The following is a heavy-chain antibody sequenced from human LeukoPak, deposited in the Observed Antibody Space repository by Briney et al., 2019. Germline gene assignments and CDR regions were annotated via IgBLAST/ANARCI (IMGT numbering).Heavy chain of an antibody. J-gene: IGHJ2*01. D-gene: IGHD1-26*01. V-gene: IGHV4-59*01. Sequence: SETLSLTCTVSCGSISIYYWSCIRQPPGKGLEWIGYIYYSGSTNYNPSLKSRVTISVDTSKNQFSPKLSSVTAADTAVYYCARVRGATGWYCDLWGRGTLVTVSS. CDR2: IYYSGST. CDR1: CGSISIYY. CDR3: ARVRGATGWYCDL.